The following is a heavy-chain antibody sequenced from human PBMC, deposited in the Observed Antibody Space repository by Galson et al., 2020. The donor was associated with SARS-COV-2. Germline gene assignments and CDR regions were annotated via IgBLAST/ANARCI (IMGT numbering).Heavy chain of an antibody. CDR3: TTTYDSSGYYPTR. V-gene: IGHV3-73*01. J-gene: IGHJ4*02. CDR2: IRSKANSYAT. Sequence: GESLKISCAASGFTFSGSAMHWVRQASGKGLEWVGRIRSKANSYATAYAASVKGRFTISRDDSKNTAYLQMNSLKTEDTAVYYCTTTYDSSGYYPTRWGQGTLVTVSS. D-gene: IGHD3-22*01. CDR1: GFTFSGSA.